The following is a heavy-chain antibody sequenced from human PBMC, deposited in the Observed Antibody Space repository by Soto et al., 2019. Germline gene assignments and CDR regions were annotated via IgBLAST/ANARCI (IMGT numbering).Heavy chain of an antibody. V-gene: IGHV3-23*01. J-gene: IGHJ6*03. CDR2: ISGAGGST. Sequence: EVQLLESGGGVVQPGGSLRLSCAASGFTFINYAMSWVRQAPGKGLEWVSSISGAGGSTYYADSVKGRFTISRDNSKNTLYLQVNSLRADDTAVYYCAKGSGYDYTYYYHCYMDVWGKGTTVTVSS. D-gene: IGHD5-12*01. CDR3: AKGSGYDYTYYYHCYMDV. CDR1: GFTFINYA.